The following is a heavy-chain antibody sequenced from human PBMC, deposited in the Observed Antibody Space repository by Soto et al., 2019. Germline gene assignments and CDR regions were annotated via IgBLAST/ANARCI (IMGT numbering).Heavy chain of an antibody. D-gene: IGHD6-19*01. J-gene: IGHJ4*02. CDR3: AKVDGYADTSGWPDY. V-gene: IGHV1-69*01. CDR1: GGTFSSYP. Sequence: QVQLVQSGAEVKKPGSSVKVSCKVSGGTFSSYPISWVRRAPGQGLEWMGGIVPIFRRTDYAQKFQGRVTITADDSTSTAHMELSSLRSDDTAVYYCAKVDGYADTSGWPDYWGQGTPVTVAP. CDR2: IVPIFRRT.